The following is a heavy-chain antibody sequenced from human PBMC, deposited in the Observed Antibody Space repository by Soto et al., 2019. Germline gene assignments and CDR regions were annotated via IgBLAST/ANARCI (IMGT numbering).Heavy chain of an antibody. CDR3: AFPRYDSSGYYLPGLDY. J-gene: IGHJ4*02. CDR1: GFTFSSYG. Sequence: HPGGSLRLSCAASGFTFSSYGMHWVRQAPGKGLEWVAVISYDGSNKYYADSVKGRFTISRDNSKNTLYLQMNSLRAEDTAVYYCAFPRYDSSGYYLPGLDYWGQGTLVTVSS. D-gene: IGHD3-22*01. CDR2: ISYDGSNK. V-gene: IGHV3-30*03.